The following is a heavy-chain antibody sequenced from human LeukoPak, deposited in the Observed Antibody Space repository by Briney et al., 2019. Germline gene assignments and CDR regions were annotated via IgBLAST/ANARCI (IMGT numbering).Heavy chain of an antibody. D-gene: IGHD5-18*01. CDR1: GFTFDDYG. Sequence: PGGSLRLSCAASGFTFDDYGMSWFRQAPGKGLEWVGFIRSKAYGGTTEYAASVKGRFTISRDDSKSIAYLQMNSLKTEDTAVYYCTRGPSYVDYWGQGTLVTVSS. J-gene: IGHJ4*02. V-gene: IGHV3-49*03. CDR2: IRSKAYGGTT. CDR3: TRGPSYVDY.